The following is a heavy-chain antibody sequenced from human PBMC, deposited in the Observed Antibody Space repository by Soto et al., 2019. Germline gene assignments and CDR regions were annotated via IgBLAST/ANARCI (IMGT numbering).Heavy chain of an antibody. Sequence: QVQLRESGPGLVKPSQTLSLTCTVSGGSISTGGFYWHWIRQYPGKGLEWIGSIFYSGRTSDKPSRTSRVTRSIAASKNGFSLRMSSVEAADTAVYYCAQAVVFTGGDAFDVWGQGRLVTVSS. CDR3: AQAVVFTGGDAFDV. CDR2: IFYSGRT. CDR1: GGSISTGGFY. J-gene: IGHJ3*01. D-gene: IGHD1-1*01. V-gene: IGHV4-31*08.